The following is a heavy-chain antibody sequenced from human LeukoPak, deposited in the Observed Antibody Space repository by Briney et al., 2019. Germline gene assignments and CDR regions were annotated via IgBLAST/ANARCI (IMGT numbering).Heavy chain of an antibody. CDR3: ASPPRSIVVASDAFDI. V-gene: IGHV4-38-2*02. CDR1: GYSISSGYY. CDR2: IYHSGST. J-gene: IGHJ3*02. Sequence: SETLSLTCTVSGYSISSGYYWGWIRQPPGKGLEWIGSIYHSGSTYYNPSLKSRVTISVDTSKNQFSLKLSSVTAADTAVYYCASPPRSIVVASDAFDIWGQGTMVTVSS. D-gene: IGHD3-22*01.